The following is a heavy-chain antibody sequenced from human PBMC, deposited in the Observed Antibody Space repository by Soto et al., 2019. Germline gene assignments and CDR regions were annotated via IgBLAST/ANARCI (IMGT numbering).Heavy chain of an antibody. D-gene: IGHD3-22*01. CDR2: ISASGGST. V-gene: IGHV3-23*01. CDR1: GFTFSIYA. J-gene: IGHJ3*02. Sequence: EVQLLESGGGLVQPGGSLRLSCAAAGFTFSIYAMSWVRQAPGKGQEWVSAISASGGSTYYADSVKGRFTISRDNSKNTLYLQVNSLRVEDTAVYYCAKDDSGGPSYAFDIWGQGTMVTVSS. CDR3: AKDDSGGPSYAFDI.